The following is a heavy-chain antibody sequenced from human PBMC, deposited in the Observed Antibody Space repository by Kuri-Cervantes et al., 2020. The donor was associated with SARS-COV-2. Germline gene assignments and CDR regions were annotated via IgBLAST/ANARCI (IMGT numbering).Heavy chain of an antibody. Sequence: SQTLSLTCAVSGGSISSGGYSWSWIRQPPGKGLEWIGYTYHSGSTYYNPSLKSRVTISVDRSKNQFSLKLSSVTAADTAVYYCARQMMSSITIFGVVITRNWFDPWGQGTLVTVSS. CDR2: TYHSGST. CDR1: GGSISSGGYS. CDR3: ARQMMSSITIFGVVITRNWFDP. V-gene: IGHV4-30-2*01. D-gene: IGHD3-3*01. J-gene: IGHJ5*02.